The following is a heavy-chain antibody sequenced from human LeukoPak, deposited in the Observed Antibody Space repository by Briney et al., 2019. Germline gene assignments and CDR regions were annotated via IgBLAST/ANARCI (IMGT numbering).Heavy chain of an antibody. Sequence: SETLSLTCTVSGGSISSYYWSWIRQPPGKGLEWLGFIYYSGSTNYNPSLTSRVTISVDTSKNQFSLKLSSVTAADTAVYYCARDRVRGNSNPFFDYWGQGTLVTVSS. CDR2: IYYSGST. CDR1: GGSISSYY. D-gene: IGHD4-11*01. CDR3: ARDRVRGNSNPFFDY. J-gene: IGHJ4*02. V-gene: IGHV4-59*01.